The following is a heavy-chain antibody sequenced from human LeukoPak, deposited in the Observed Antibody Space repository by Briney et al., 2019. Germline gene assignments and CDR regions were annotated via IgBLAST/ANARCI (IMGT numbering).Heavy chain of an antibody. CDR1: GFTFSGSA. CDR3: TRHGRLDSSSWDNWFDP. D-gene: IGHD6-13*01. V-gene: IGHV3-73*01. Sequence: PGGSLRLSCAASGFTFSGSAMHWVRQASGKGLEWVGRIRSKANSYATAYAASVKGRFTISRDDSKNTAYLQMNSLKTEDTAVYYCTRHGRLDSSSWDNWFDPWGQGTLVTVSS. CDR2: IRSKANSYAT. J-gene: IGHJ5*02.